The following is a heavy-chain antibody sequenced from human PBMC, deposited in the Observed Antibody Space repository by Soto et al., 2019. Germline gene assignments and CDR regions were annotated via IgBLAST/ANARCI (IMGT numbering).Heavy chain of an antibody. V-gene: IGHV3-15*01. CDR3: TTGTAVAIYYFDY. Sequence: WVRQAPGKGLEWVGRIKSRTDGGTTDYAAPVKGRFTISRDDSKNTLFLQMNSLKTEDTAVYYCTTGTAVAIYYFDYWGQGTLVTVSS. D-gene: IGHD5-18*01. J-gene: IGHJ4*02. CDR2: IKSRTDGGTT.